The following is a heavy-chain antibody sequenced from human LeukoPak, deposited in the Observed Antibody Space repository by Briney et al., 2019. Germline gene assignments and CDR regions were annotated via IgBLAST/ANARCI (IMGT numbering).Heavy chain of an antibody. CDR1: GGTFSSYA. Sequence: ASVKVSCKASGGTFSSYAISWVRQAPGQGLEWMGGIIPIFGTANYAQKFQGRVTITADESTSTAYMELSSLRSEDTAVYYCARLVGATQYYFDYWGQGTLVTVSS. V-gene: IGHV1-69*13. J-gene: IGHJ4*02. CDR2: IIPIFGTA. CDR3: ARLVGATQYYFDY. D-gene: IGHD1-26*01.